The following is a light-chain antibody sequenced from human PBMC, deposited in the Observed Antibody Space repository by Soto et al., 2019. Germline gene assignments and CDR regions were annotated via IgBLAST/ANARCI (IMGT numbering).Light chain of an antibody. CDR3: QQYESYTWT. CDR2: DAS. CDR1: QSISIW. Sequence: DIQMTQSPSTLSASVGDRVTITCRASQSISIWLAWYQQKPGKAPKLLIYDASNLESGVTSRFSGSGSGTEFTLTSSSLQPDDFATYYCQQYESYTWTFGQETKVEI. J-gene: IGKJ1*01. V-gene: IGKV1-5*01.